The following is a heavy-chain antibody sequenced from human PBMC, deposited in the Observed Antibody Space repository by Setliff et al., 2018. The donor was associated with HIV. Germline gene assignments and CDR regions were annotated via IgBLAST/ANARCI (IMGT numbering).Heavy chain of an antibody. CDR2: ISYGGTT. Sequence: PSETLSLTCTVSGDSVSSGAYYWSWIRQLPGKGLEYIGYISYGGTTYYNPSLKNRVTISLDKSENQFSLRLSSVAAADTAVYYCARVKIVDTATITGLFYYHYIDVWGKGTTVTVSS. CDR3: ARVKIVDTATITGLFYYHYIDV. D-gene: IGHD5-18*01. CDR1: GDSVSSGAYY. V-gene: IGHV4-31*03. J-gene: IGHJ6*03.